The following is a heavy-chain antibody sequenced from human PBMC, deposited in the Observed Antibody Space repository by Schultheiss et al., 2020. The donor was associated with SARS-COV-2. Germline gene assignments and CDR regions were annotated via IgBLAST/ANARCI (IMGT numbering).Heavy chain of an antibody. CDR3: VRDKFAIGYYDY. CDR2: IHTGGRT. Sequence: GESLKISCAASGFTFSHYAMHWVRQAPGKGLEWISVIHTGGRTHYADSVKGRFTISRDNSKNTVYLQINSLRAEDTAVYYCVRDKFAIGYYDYWGQGTLVTVSS. CDR1: GFTFSHYA. V-gene: IGHV3-66*01. J-gene: IGHJ4*02. D-gene: IGHD3-10*01.